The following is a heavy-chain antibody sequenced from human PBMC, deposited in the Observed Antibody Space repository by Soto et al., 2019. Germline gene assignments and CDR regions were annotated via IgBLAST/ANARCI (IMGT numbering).Heavy chain of an antibody. CDR1: GYTFTSYG. D-gene: IGHD6-6*01. CDR3: ATSSIAARPEWFDP. V-gene: IGHV1-18*01. CDR2: ISAYNGDT. J-gene: IGHJ5*02. Sequence: ASVKVSCKASGYTFTSYGISWVRQAPGQGLEWMEWISAYNGDTNYAQKLQGRVTMTTDTSTNTAYMELSSLRSEDTAVYYCATSSIAARPEWFDPWGQGTLVTVSS.